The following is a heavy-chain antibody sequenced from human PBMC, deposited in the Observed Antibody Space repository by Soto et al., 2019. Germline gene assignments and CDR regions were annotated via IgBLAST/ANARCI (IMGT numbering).Heavy chain of an antibody. D-gene: IGHD2-8*02. J-gene: IGHJ4*02. CDR1: GYSFSNFW. Sequence: GESLKISCQASGYSFSNFWIAWVRQMPGEGLEWLGIIYPDDSDTRYSPSFLGQVTISADKSIKTTYLQWSSLKASDTAIYFCASSVLVTSTMNYFDLWGQGTLVTVLL. CDR2: IYPDDSDT. V-gene: IGHV5-51*01. CDR3: ASSVLVTSTMNYFDL.